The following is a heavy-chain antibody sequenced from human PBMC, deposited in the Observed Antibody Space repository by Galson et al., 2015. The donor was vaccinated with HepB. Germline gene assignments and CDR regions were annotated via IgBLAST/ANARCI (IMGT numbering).Heavy chain of an antibody. J-gene: IGHJ6*03. Sequence: SVKVSCKASGYTFTSYAMHWVRQAPGQRLEWMGWINAGNGNTKYSQKFQGRVTITRDTSASTAYMELSSLRSEDTAVYYCAREIAAAGRYYYYYYMDVWGKGTTVTVSS. CDR1: GYTFTSYA. CDR3: AREIAAAGRYYYYYYMDV. V-gene: IGHV1-3*01. D-gene: IGHD6-13*01. CDR2: INAGNGNT.